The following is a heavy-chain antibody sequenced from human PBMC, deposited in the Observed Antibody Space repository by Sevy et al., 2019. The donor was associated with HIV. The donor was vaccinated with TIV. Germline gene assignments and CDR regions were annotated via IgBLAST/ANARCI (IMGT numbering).Heavy chain of an antibody. V-gene: IGHV3-53*01. J-gene: IGHJ6*02. D-gene: IGHD2-15*01. CDR1: EFTGSSNY. CDR3: AREDIVLGEGNYYGMDV. Sequence: GGSLRLSCAASEFTGSSNYMSWVRQAPGKGLEWFSVIYSGGSTYYADSVRGRFTISRDNSQNTVYLQMNSLGAEDTAVYYCAREDIVLGEGNYYGMDVWGQGTTVTVSS. CDR2: IYSGGST.